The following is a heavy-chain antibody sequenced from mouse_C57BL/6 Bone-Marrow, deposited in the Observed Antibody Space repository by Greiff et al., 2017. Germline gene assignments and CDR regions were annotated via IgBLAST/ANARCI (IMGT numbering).Heavy chain of an antibody. J-gene: IGHJ1*03. CDR2: IYPGGGYT. D-gene: IGHD1-1*01. CDR3: ARSPPYYYGSSYGWYFDV. V-gene: IGHV1-63*01. CDR1: GYTFTNYW. Sequence: QVHVKQSGAELVRPGTSVKMSCKASGYTFTNYWIGWAKQRPGHGLEWIGDIYPGGGYTNYNEKFKGKATLTADKSSSTAYMPFSSLTSEDSAIYYCARSPPYYYGSSYGWYFDVWGTGTTVTVSS.